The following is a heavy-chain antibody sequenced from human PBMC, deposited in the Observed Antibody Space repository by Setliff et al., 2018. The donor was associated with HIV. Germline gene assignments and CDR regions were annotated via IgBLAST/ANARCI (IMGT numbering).Heavy chain of an antibody. Sequence: PSETLSLTCGGYGGSFSGYYWSWIRQPPGKGLEWIGEINHSGNMNYNPSLKSRVTISVDTSKNQFSLKLNSVTAADTAVYYCAREHLYYNFWSGSHGSPDFNYWGQGTLVTV. J-gene: IGHJ4*02. CDR1: GGSFSGYY. D-gene: IGHD3-3*01. V-gene: IGHV4-34*01. CDR3: AREHLYYNFWSGSHGSPDFNY. CDR2: INHSGNM.